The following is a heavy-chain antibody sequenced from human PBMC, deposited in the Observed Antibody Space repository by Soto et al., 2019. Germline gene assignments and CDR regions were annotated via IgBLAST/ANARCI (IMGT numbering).Heavy chain of an antibody. CDR3: ARDSLHCSGGSCYPREEYGMDV. CDR2: TYYRSKWYN. D-gene: IGHD2-15*01. J-gene: IGHJ6*02. CDR1: GDSVSSNSAA. Sequence: SETLSLTCAISGDSVSSNSAAWNWIRQSPSRGLEWLGRTYYRSKWYNDYAVSVKSRITINPDTSKNQFSLQLNSVTPEDTAVYYCARDSLHCSGGSCYPREEYGMDVWGQGTTVTVSS. V-gene: IGHV6-1*01.